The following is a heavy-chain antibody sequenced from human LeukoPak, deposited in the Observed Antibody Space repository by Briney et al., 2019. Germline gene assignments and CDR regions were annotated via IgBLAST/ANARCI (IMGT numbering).Heavy chain of an antibody. J-gene: IGHJ4*02. V-gene: IGHV3-11*04. D-gene: IGHD2-8*01. CDR2: ISTGGTTT. Sequence: GGSLRLSCAASGFSFSDYYMGWVRQAPGKGLEWISYISTGGTTTYYADSVKGRFTISRDNAKNSQYLQMNSLRAEDTAVYYCARGEKYCTNGICYQKWGPFDYWGQGTLVTVSS. CDR3: ARGEKYCTNGICYQKWGPFDY. CDR1: GFSFSDYY.